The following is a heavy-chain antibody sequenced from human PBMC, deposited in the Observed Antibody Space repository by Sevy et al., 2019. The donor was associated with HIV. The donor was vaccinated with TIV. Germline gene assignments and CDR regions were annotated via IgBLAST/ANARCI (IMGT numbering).Heavy chain of an antibody. V-gene: IGHV4-59*08. CDR2: IYYNGHI. CDR1: GGSITSLY. CDR3: AGAKARGRGFS. J-gene: IGHJ5*02. Sequence: SETLSLTCTVSGGSITSLYWNWIRQPPGKGLEWIANIYYNGHINYNPSLKCRVTLSLDTSKNQFSLRLSSVTAADTAMYYSAGAKARGRGFSWGQGTLVTVSS.